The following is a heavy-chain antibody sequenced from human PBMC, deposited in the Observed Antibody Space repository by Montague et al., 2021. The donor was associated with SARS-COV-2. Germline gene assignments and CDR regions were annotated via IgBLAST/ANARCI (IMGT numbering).Heavy chain of an antibody. J-gene: IGHJ3*01. CDR2: IYYGGTA. CDR3: ARNQVTISGVLIFIPAAGHLDG. D-gene: IGHD3-3*01. V-gene: IGHV4-39*07. CDR1: GGSISVSSYY. Sequence: SETLSLTCTVSGGSISVSSYYWVWIRQPPGKGLEWIGSIYYGGTADYNPSLKGRVTLSRDTSKNQFSLKLQSVTPADTAVYYCARNQVTISGVLIFIPAAGHLDGWGQGTSVTVSS.